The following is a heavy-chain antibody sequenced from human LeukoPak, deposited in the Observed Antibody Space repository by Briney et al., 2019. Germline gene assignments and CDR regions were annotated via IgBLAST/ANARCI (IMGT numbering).Heavy chain of an antibody. CDR3: AEGGSSSPRSTFDY. D-gene: IGHD6-13*01. V-gene: IGHV3-74*01. CDR1: GFTFSSYW. J-gene: IGHJ4*02. Sequence: GGSLRLSCAASGFTFSSYWMHWVRQAPGKGLVWVSHINGDGSTTSYADSVKGRFTISRDNAKNTVYLQMNSLRAEDTAVYYCAEGGSSSPRSTFDYWGQGTLLTVPS. CDR2: INGDGSTT.